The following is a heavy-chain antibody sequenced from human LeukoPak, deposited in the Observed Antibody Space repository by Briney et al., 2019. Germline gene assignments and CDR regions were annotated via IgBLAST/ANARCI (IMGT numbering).Heavy chain of an antibody. J-gene: IGHJ6*03. CDR1: GGTFSSYA. CDR3: ARGGSGWRSYYYYYYMDV. Sequence: PLASVKVSCKASGGTFSSYAISWVRQAPGQGLEWMGGIIPIFGTANYAQKFQGRVTITADESTSTAYMEQSSLRSEDTAVYYCARGGSGWRSYYYYYYMDVWGKGTTVTISS. V-gene: IGHV1-69*13. D-gene: IGHD6-25*01. CDR2: IIPIFGTA.